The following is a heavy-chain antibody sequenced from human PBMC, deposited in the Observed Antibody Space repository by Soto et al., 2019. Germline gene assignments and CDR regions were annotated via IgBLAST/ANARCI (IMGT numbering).Heavy chain of an antibody. J-gene: IGHJ4*02. CDR2: ISGGGDTT. CDR1: GFTFNNYA. D-gene: IGHD3-10*01. V-gene: IGHV3-23*01. Sequence: EVQLLESGGGLVQPGGSLRLSCAASGFTFNNYAMTWVRQAPGKGLEWVSAISGGGDTTSYADSVKGRFTVSRDGCKNMLYLQMSSLRAEDTALYYCAKGRGGSGSLTPRVDFWGQGTLVTVSS. CDR3: AKGRGGSGSLTPRVDF.